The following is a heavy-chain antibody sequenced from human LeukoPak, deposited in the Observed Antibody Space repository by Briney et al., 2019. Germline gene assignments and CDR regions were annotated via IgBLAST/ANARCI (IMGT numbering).Heavy chain of an antibody. CDR1: GFTFSSYS. V-gene: IGHV3-23*01. CDR3: AKLTYYDFWSGYYLDY. Sequence: GWSLRLSCAASGFTFSSYSMSWVRQAPGKGLEWVSAISGSGGSTYYADSVKGRFTISRDNSKNTLYLQMNSLRAEDKAVYYCAKLTYYDFWSGYYLDYWGQGTLVTVSS. J-gene: IGHJ4*02. D-gene: IGHD3-3*01. CDR2: ISGSGGST.